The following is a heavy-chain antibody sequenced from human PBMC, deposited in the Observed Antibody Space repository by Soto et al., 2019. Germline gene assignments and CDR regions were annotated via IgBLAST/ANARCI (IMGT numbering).Heavy chain of an antibody. J-gene: IGHJ5*02. CDR2: IYYSGRS. D-gene: IGHD6-6*01. V-gene: IGHV4-39*07. CDR1: GGSITSSSYY. Sequence: SETLSLTCTVSGGSITSSSYYWGWIRQPPGKGLEWIGGIYYSGRSYYNPSLKSRVTMSVDTSKNQFSLKLSSVTAADTAVYYCAREILYSSSSKFDPWGQGTLVTVSS. CDR3: AREILYSSSSKFDP.